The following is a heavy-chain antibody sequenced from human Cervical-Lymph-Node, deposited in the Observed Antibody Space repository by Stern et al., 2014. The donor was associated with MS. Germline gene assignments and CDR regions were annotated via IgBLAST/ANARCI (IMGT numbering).Heavy chain of an antibody. J-gene: IGHJ4*02. V-gene: IGHV3-33*01. CDR1: GFTFSGYG. CDR3: ARDDRTSWYGGMPH. Sequence: DQLVESGGGAVQPGRSLGLSCATSGFTFSGYGMYWVRQAPGKGLEWVAISWSDGTKEDYADSVKGRFTISRDNSKNTLYLQMTSLRAEDTAVYYCARDDRTSWYGGMPHWGQGTLVTVSS. CDR2: SWSDGTKE. D-gene: IGHD6-13*01.